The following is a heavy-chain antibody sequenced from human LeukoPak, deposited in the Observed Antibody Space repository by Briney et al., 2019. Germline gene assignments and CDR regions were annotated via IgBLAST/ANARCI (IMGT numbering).Heavy chain of an antibody. Sequence: GASVKVSCKASGYTFTSYGIRWVRQAPGQGLEWMGWISAYNGNTNYAQKLQGRVTMTTDTSTSTAYMELRSLRSDDTAVYYCARDFLPLMVRGVMSYWGQGTLVTVSS. CDR2: ISAYNGNT. CDR1: GYTFTSYG. J-gene: IGHJ4*02. CDR3: ARDFLPLMVRGVMSY. D-gene: IGHD3-10*01. V-gene: IGHV1-18*01.